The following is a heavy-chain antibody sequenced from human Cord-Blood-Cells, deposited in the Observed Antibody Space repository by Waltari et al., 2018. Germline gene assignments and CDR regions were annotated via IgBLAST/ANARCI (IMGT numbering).Heavy chain of an antibody. CDR2: ISISSITL. CDR3: ARAHFDWLLYYFDY. Sequence: EVQLVETGGGLVQPGGSLRLSCAASGLTFSRYSMNWARQAPGKGRVWVSYISISSITLYYADSVKGRFTISRDNAKNSLYLQMNSLRDEDTSVYYCARAHFDWLLYYFDYWGQGTLVTVSS. CDR1: GLTFSRYS. V-gene: IGHV3-48*02. D-gene: IGHD3-9*01. J-gene: IGHJ4*02.